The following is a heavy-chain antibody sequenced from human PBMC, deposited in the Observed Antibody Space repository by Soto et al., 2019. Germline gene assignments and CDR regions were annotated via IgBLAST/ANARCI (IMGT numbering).Heavy chain of an antibody. V-gene: IGHV4-31*03. CDR1: CGSISIGGDY. Sequence: LSLTCTVSCGSISIGGDYWSWIRQYPGQGLEWIGYIYYSGSTYYNPSLKSRVTISVDTSKNQFSLKLTSVTAADTAVYYCARCLGTHAFDIWGQGTMVTVSS. CDR3: ARCLGTHAFDI. D-gene: IGHD1-1*01. CDR2: IYYSGST. J-gene: IGHJ3*02.